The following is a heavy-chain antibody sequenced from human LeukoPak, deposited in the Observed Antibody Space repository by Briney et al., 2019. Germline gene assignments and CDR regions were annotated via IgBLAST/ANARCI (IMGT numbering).Heavy chain of an antibody. CDR1: GFTFSSYE. CDR2: ISSSGSTI. J-gene: IGHJ4*02. D-gene: IGHD3-22*01. CDR3: ARDGYYYDSSGYSPFDY. V-gene: IGHV3-48*03. Sequence: PGGSLRLSCAASGFTFSSYEMNRVRQAPGKGLEWVSYISSSGSTIYYADSVKGRFTISKDNAKNSLYLQMNSLRAEDTAVYYCARDGYYYDSSGYSPFDYWGQGTLVTVSS.